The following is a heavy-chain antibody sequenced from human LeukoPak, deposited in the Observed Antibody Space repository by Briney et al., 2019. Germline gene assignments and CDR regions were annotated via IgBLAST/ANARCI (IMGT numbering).Heavy chain of an antibody. CDR2: INHSGST. CDR1: GGSFSGYY. V-gene: IGHV4-34*01. Sequence: PPETLSLTCAVYGGSFSGYYWSWIRQPPGKGLEWIGEINHSGSTNYNPSLKSRVTISVDTSKNQFSLKLSSVTAADTAVYYCARALPYYYGSGVPFDPWGQGTLVTVSS. D-gene: IGHD3-10*01. J-gene: IGHJ5*02. CDR3: ARALPYYYGSGVPFDP.